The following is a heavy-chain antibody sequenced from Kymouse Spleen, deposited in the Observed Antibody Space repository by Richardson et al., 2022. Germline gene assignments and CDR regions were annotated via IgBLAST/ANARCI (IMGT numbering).Heavy chain of an antibody. CDR3: AKDRLTNYYYYGMDV. J-gene: IGHJ6*02. Sequence: EVQLVESGGGLVQPGRSLRLSCAASGFTFDDYAMHWVRQAPGKGLEWVSGISWNSGSIGYADSVKGRFTISRDNAKNSLYLQMNSLRAEDTALYYCAKDRLTNYYYYGMDVWGQGTTVTVSS. CDR1: GFTFDDYA. CDR2: ISWNSGSI. V-gene: IGHV3-9*01. D-gene: IGHD3-3*01,IGHD3-9*01,IGHD5-12*01.